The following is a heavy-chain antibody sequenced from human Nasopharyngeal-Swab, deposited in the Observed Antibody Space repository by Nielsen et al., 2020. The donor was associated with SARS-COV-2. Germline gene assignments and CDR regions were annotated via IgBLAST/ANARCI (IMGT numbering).Heavy chain of an antibody. J-gene: IGHJ4*02. D-gene: IGHD3-9*01. CDR2: IYYSGST. V-gene: IGHV4-59*01. Sequence: PGKGLEWIGYIYYSGSTNYNPSLKSRVPISVDTSKNQFSLKLSSVTAADTAVYYCASGLNWFPFDYWGQGTLVTVSS. CDR3: ASGLNWFPFDY.